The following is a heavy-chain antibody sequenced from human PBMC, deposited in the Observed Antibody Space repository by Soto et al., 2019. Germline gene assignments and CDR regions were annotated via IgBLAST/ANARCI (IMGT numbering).Heavy chain of an antibody. D-gene: IGHD1-1*01. CDR3: ATQIPKTGTTFGF. CDR1: GFTFSNFA. Sequence: GGSLRLSCVASGFTFSNFAMAWVRQAPGEGLEWVSAISGSGDDTFYADSMKGRFTISRDNSKDTLYLQINSLRAEDTAVYYCATQIPKTGTTFGFWGQGTLVTVSS. V-gene: IGHV3-23*01. CDR2: ISGSGDDT. J-gene: IGHJ4*02.